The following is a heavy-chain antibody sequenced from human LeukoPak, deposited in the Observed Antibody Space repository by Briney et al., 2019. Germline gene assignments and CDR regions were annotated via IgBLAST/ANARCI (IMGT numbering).Heavy chain of an antibody. CDR3: ARVKDFWSGYSLDY. Sequence: ALVKVSCKASGYTFTGYYMHWVRQAPGQGLEWMGWINPNSGGTNYAQKFQGRVTMTRDTSISTAYMELSRLRSDDTAVYYCARVKDFWSGYSLDYWGQGTLVTVSS. CDR1: GYTFTGYY. D-gene: IGHD3-3*01. V-gene: IGHV1-2*02. J-gene: IGHJ4*02. CDR2: INPNSGGT.